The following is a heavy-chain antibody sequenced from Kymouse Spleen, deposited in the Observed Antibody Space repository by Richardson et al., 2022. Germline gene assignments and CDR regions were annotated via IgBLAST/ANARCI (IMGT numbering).Heavy chain of an antibody. CDR1: GGSFSGYY. V-gene: IGHV4-34*01. CDR3: ARGQDIVLMVYAI*DPTTVWTS. J-gene: IGHJ6*02. CDR2: INHSGST. D-gene: IGHD2-8*01. Sequence: QVQLQQWGAGLLKPSETLSLTCAVYGGSFSGYYWSWIRQPPGKGLEWIGEINHSGSTNYNPSLKSRVTISVDTSKNQFSLKLSSVTAADTAVYYCARGQDIVLMVYAI*DPTTVWTSGAKGPRSPSPQ.